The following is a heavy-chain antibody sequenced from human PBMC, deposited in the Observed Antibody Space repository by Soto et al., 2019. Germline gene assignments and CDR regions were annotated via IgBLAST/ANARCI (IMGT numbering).Heavy chain of an antibody. CDR1: GGSISNSHW. V-gene: IGHV4-4*02. D-gene: IGHD4-17*01. Sequence: QVQLQESGPGLVKPSGTLSLTCAVSGGSISNSHWWSWVRQPPGKGLEWIGEIYYDGSTTYNPSLKSRVTISADKSKNQFSLNLISVTAADAAVYYCARRTSVTPDPPNWFDPWGQGTLVTVS. CDR3: ARRTSVTPDPPNWFDP. CDR2: IYYDGST. J-gene: IGHJ5*02.